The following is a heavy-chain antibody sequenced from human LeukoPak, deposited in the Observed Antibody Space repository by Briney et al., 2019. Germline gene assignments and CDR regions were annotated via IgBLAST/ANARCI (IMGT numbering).Heavy chain of an antibody. V-gene: IGHV3-66*03. CDR2: IHKSAIT. Sequence: GGSLRLSCAASGFTVSSNYMTWVRQAPGKGLEWVSVIHKSAITYYADTVKGRFTISRDNSKNTLYLQMNSLRAEDTAVYYCAKRSGSGTAAGTSDYWGQGTLVTVSS. CDR1: GFTVSSNY. D-gene: IGHD6-13*01. CDR3: AKRSGSGTAAGTSDY. J-gene: IGHJ4*02.